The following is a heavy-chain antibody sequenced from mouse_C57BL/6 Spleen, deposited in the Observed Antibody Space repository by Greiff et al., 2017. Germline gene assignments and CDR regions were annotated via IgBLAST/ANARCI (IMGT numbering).Heavy chain of an antibody. D-gene: IGHD1-1*01. CDR2: LSSGGSYT. Sequence: EVMLVESGGDLVKPGGSLKLSCAASGFTFSSYGMSWVRQTPDKRLEWVATLSSGGSYTYYPDSVKGRFTISRDNAKNTLDRQMSSLKSEYTAMYYGARGTTVVATPFAYGGQGNLVTVSA. V-gene: IGHV5-6*01. J-gene: IGHJ3*01. CDR1: GFTFSSYG. CDR3: ARGTTVVATPFAY.